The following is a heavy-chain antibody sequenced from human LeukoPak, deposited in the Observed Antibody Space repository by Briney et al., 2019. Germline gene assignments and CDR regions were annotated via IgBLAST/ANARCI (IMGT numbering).Heavy chain of an antibody. V-gene: IGHV3-23*01. Sequence: GGSLRLSCAASGFTFSSYAMSWVRQAPGKGLEWVSAISGSGGSTYYADSVKGRSTISRDNSKNTLYLQMNSLRAEDTAVYYCATGRTIVVVPAAMPDYWGQGTLVTVSS. CDR2: ISGSGGST. CDR3: ATGRTIVVVPAAMPDY. J-gene: IGHJ4*02. D-gene: IGHD2-2*01. CDR1: GFTFSSYA.